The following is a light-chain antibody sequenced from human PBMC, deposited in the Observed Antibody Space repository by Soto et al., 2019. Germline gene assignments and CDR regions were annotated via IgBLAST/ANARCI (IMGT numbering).Light chain of an antibody. CDR3: QQYGGSPRT. J-gene: IGKJ1*01. CDR2: GAS. CDR1: GSISDT. Sequence: EIVMTQSPATLSVSPGGRATLSCRASGSISDTLAWYQQKPGQAPRLLIYGASTRAPGFPARFSGSGSGTDYTLTISSLQSEDFAVYYCQQYGGSPRTFGQGTKVEVK. V-gene: IGKV3-15*01.